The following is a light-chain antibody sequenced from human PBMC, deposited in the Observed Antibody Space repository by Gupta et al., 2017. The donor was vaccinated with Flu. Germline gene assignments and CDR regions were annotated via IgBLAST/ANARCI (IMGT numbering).Light chain of an antibody. Sequence: SYELTQPPSVSVSAGQTASISCSGDELGDKYTFWYQQKAGQSPVVVIYQDSKRPSGIPERFSGSSSGNTATLXIXGTQAMXEADYYCQAWDRTTVVFGGGTKVTVL. CDR2: QDS. V-gene: IGLV3-1*01. CDR1: ELGDKY. J-gene: IGLJ2*01. CDR3: QAWDRTTVV.